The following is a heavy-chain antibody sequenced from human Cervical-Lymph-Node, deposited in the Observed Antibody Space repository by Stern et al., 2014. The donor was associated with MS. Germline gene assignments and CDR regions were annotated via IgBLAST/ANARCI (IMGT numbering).Heavy chain of an antibody. CDR1: GFSLNTDKVS. D-gene: IGHD6-19*01. CDR2: IYWDGDK. Sequence: ESGPTLVKPTQTLTLTCTFSGFSLNTDKVSVGWIRQPPGKALEWLALIYWDGDKRYSPSLRSRLSITKDTSKNQVVLTLTNMDPVDAATYYCAHRRRAGAFDVWGQGTMVTVSS. CDR3: AHRRRAGAFDV. V-gene: IGHV2-5*02. J-gene: IGHJ3*01.